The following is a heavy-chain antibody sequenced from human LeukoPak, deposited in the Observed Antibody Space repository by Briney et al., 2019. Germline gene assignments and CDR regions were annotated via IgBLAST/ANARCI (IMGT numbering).Heavy chain of an antibody. D-gene: IGHD6-19*01. Sequence: PGGSLRLSCAASGLTFSSYGMHWVRQAPGKGLEWVAVISYDGSNKYYADSVKGRFTISRDNSKNTLYLQMNSLRAEDTAVCYCAKALYSSGWSYWGQGTLVTVSS. CDR2: ISYDGSNK. V-gene: IGHV3-30*18. CDR1: GLTFSSYG. CDR3: AKALYSSGWSY. J-gene: IGHJ4*02.